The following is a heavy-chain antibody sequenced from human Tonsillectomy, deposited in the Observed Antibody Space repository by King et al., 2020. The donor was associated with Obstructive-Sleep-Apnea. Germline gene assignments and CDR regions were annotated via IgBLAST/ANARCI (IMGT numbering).Heavy chain of an antibody. Sequence: QLQESGPGLVKPSQTLSLTCTVSGGSISSGGHYWSWIRQHPGKGLEWIGYIYYSGRTYYNPSLKSRVTLSVDTSKNQVSLKLSSVTAADTAVYYCARGEETYYSDYWGQGTLVTVAS. J-gene: IGHJ4*02. CDR1: GGSISSGGHY. CDR3: ARGEETYYSDY. CDR2: IYYSGRT. V-gene: IGHV4-31*03.